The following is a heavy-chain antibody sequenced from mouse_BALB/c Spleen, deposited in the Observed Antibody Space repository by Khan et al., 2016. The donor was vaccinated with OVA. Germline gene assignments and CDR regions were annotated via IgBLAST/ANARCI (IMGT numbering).Heavy chain of an antibody. CDR3: ARQPYYHYNIMDY. Sequence: QVQLKESGPGLAAPSQSLSITCTISGFSLTTYGVHWVRRPPGKGLEWLVVIWSDGTTNYNSALKSRLTITKDNSQRQVFLKMNSLQTDDTAIYFGARQPYYHYNIMDYWGQGTSVTVSS. J-gene: IGHJ4*01. V-gene: IGHV2-6-1*01. CDR2: IWSDGTT. D-gene: IGHD2-10*01. CDR1: GFSLTTYG.